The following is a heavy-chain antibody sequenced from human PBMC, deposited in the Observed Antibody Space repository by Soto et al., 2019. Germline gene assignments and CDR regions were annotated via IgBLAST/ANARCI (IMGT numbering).Heavy chain of an antibody. CDR3: ARAHGYSYGRIDY. D-gene: IGHD5-18*01. CDR1: GYTFTSYY. Sequence: ASVKVSCKASGYTFTSYYMHWVRQAPGQGLEWKGIINPSGGSTSYAQKFQGRVTMTRDMSTSTVYMELSSLSFEDTAVYYCARAHGYSYGRIDYWGQGTLVTVSS. V-gene: IGHV1-46*01. J-gene: IGHJ4*02. CDR2: INPSGGST.